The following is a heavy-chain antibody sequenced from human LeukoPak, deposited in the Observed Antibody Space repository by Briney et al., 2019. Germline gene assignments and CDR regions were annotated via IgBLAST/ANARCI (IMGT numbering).Heavy chain of an antibody. D-gene: IGHD1-26*01. CDR1: AFTFCGYS. CDR3: ARDGEHSGLVFDM. Sequence: GGSLRLSCAAFAFTFCGYSMNWVGQAPGKGLEWVSHIRSGSNTIYYADSVKGRFTISRDDAKNSLYLQMNSLRDEDTAVYYCARDGEHSGLVFDMWGQGTVVTVSS. CDR2: IRSGSNTI. J-gene: IGHJ3*02. V-gene: IGHV3-48*02.